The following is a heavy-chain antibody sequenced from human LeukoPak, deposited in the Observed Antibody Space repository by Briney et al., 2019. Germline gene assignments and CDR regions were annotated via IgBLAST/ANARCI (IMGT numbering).Heavy chain of an antibody. Sequence: ASVKVSCKASGYTFTSYDINWVRQAPGQGLEWMGWINPNSGGTNYAQKFQGRVTMTRDTSISTAYMELSRLRSDDTAVYYCARDRPATGAFDIWGQGTMVTVSS. D-gene: IGHD6-6*01. CDR2: INPNSGGT. J-gene: IGHJ3*02. CDR1: GYTFTSYD. V-gene: IGHV1-2*02. CDR3: ARDRPATGAFDI.